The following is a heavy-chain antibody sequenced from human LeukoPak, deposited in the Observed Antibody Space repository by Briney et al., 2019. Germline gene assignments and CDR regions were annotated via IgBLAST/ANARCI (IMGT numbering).Heavy chain of an antibody. CDR2: IYHSGYT. J-gene: IGHJ4*02. CDR3: ARSSMFRGVTVDY. V-gene: IGHV4-39*01. Sequence: SETLSLTCGVSGGSINSSSYYWGWIRQPPGEALEWIGSIYHSGYTYYNPSLKSRVTISVDTSKSQFSLKLSSVTAADTAVYYCARSSMFRGVTVDYWGQGTLVTVSS. D-gene: IGHD3-10*01. CDR1: GGSINSSSYY.